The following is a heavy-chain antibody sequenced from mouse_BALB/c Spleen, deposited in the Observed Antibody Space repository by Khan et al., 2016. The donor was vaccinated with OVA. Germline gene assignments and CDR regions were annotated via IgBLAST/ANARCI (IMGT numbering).Heavy chain of an antibody. J-gene: IGHJ2*01. D-gene: IGHD1-1*01. CDR1: GYSITSDYA. CDR2: ISYSGRT. Sequence: EVQLQESGPGLVKPSQSLSLTCTVTGYSITSDYAWNWIRQFPGNKLEWMGYISYSGRTIYNPSLKSRISITRDTSKNQFFLQLNSVTTEDTATYYCARSVTITTVVATDFDYWGQGTTLTVSS. V-gene: IGHV3-2*02. CDR3: ARSVTITTVVATDFDY.